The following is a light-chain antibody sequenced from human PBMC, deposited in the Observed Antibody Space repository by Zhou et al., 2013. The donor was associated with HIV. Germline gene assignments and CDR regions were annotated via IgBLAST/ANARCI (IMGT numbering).Light chain of an antibody. CDR3: LQHNSLPQT. CDR2: AAS. CDR1: QGISNY. J-gene: IGKJ1*01. V-gene: IGKV1-27*01. Sequence: DIQMTQSPSSLSASVGDRVTITCRASQGISNYLAWYQQKPGKVPKLLISAASTLQSGVPSRFSGSGSGTEFTLTIGSLQLEDFATYYCLQHNSLPQTFGQGTKVEIK.